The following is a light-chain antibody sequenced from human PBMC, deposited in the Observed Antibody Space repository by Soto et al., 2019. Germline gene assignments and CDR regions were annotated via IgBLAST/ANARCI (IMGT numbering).Light chain of an antibody. Sequence: DIQMTQSPSALSASVGDRVTITCRASQSVSNWLAWYRQKPGEAPKLLIYEGATLERGVPSRFSSSGSGTEITRTNSSLQSDDFATVYCHQYDTQSRTFGQGTKVEVK. CDR2: EGA. V-gene: IGKV1-5*03. J-gene: IGKJ1*01. CDR3: HQYDTQSRT. CDR1: QSVSNW.